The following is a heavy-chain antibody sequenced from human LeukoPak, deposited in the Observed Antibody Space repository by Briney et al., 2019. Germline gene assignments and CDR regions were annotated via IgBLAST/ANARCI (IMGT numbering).Heavy chain of an antibody. CDR3: ASLYYGSGSFDY. D-gene: IGHD3-10*01. CDR1: VGSISSYY. CDR2: IYYSGST. J-gene: IGHJ4*02. Sequence: SETLSLTCTVSVGSISSYYWSWIRQPPEKGLEWVGYIYYSGSTNYNPSLKSRVTISVDTSKNQFSLKLTSVTAADTAVYYCASLYYGSGSFDYWGQGTLVTVSS. V-gene: IGHV4-59*01.